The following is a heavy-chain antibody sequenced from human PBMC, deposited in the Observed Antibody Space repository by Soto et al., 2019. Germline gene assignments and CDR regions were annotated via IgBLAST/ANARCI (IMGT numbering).Heavy chain of an antibody. J-gene: IGHJ4*02. Sequence: SETLSLTCTVSGGSISSGGYYWSWIRQHPGKGLEWIGYIYYSGSTYYNPSPKSRVTISVDTSKNQFSLKLSSVTAADTAVYYCARSRSGDLDYWGQGTLVTVSS. V-gene: IGHV4-31*03. CDR3: ARSRSGDLDY. CDR2: IYYSGST. D-gene: IGHD4-17*01. CDR1: GGSISSGGYY.